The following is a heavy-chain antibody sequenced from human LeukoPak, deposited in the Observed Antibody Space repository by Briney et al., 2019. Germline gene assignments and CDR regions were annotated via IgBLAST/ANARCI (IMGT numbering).Heavy chain of an antibody. CDR3: ARMSKSSGTLDY. D-gene: IGHD6-19*01. J-gene: IGHJ4*02. Sequence: SXIRQPXXXXXEWIGYIYYSGSTNYNPSLKSRVTISVDTSKNQFSLKLSSVTAADTAVYYCARMSKSSGTLDYWGQGTLVTVSS. V-gene: IGHV4-59*01. CDR2: IYYSGST.